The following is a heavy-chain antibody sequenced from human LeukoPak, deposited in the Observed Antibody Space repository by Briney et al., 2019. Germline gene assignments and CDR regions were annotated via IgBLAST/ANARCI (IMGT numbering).Heavy chain of an antibody. J-gene: IGHJ5*02. V-gene: IGHV3-33*01. D-gene: IGHD3-22*01. CDR2: IWYDGSNK. Sequence: GRSLRLSCAASGFTFRSYGMHWVPQAPGKGLEWVAVIWYDGSNKYYADSVKGRFTISRDNSKNTLYLQMNSLRAEDTAVYYCARERGWLNDYNWFDPWGQGTLVTVSS. CDR1: GFTFRSYG. CDR3: ARERGWLNDYNWFDP.